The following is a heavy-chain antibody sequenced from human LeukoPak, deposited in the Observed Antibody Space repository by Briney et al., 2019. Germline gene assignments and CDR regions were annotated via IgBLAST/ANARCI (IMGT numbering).Heavy chain of an antibody. CDR3: VRDIVYCGGDCWDDTFDS. J-gene: IGHJ3*02. CDR2: FDPEDGET. V-gene: IGHV1-24*01. CDR1: GYTLTELS. Sequence: GASVKVSCKVSGYTLTELSMHWVRQAPGKGLEWMGGFDPEDGETIYAQKFQGRVTMTEDTSTDTAYMELRSLTSDDTAVYYCVRDIVYCGGDCWDDTFDSWGQGTMVTVSS. D-gene: IGHD2-21*02.